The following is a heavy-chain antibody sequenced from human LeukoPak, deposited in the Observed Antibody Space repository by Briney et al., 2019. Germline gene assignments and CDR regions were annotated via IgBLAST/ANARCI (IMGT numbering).Heavy chain of an antibody. J-gene: IGHJ5*02. D-gene: IGHD6-13*01. CDR3: ARAAAGTNMNWFDP. Sequence: SETLSLTCTVSGGSISSGGYYWSWIRQHPGKGLEWIGYIYYSGSTYYNPSLESRVTISVDTSKNQFSLKLSSVTAADTAVYYCARAAAGTNMNWFDPWGQGTLVTVSS. CDR2: IYYSGST. V-gene: IGHV4-31*03. CDR1: GGSISSGGYY.